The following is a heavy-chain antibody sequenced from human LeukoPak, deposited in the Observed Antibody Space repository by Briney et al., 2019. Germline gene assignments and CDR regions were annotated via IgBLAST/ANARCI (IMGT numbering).Heavy chain of an antibody. CDR3: ARDVRIVGALCFFDY. CDR2: IYYSGTT. CDR1: GGSVSSGSYY. V-gene: IGHV4-61*01. Sequence: SETLSLTCTVSGGSVSSGSYYWTWIRQPPGKGLEWIGFIYYSGTTDYNPSLKSRVTISVDTSKNQFSLKLSSVTAADTAVYYCARDVRIVGALCFFDYWGQGTLVTVSS. J-gene: IGHJ4*02. D-gene: IGHD1-26*01.